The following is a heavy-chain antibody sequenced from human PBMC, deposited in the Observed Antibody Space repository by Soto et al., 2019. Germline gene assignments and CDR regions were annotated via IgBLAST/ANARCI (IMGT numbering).Heavy chain of an antibody. CDR2: IWYDGSNK. CDR1: GFTFSSYG. CDR3: ARDYYKYYDSSGYYRSPAY. J-gene: IGHJ4*02. D-gene: IGHD3-22*01. V-gene: IGHV3-33*01. Sequence: GGSLRLSCAASGFTFSSYGMHWVRQAPGKGLEWVAVIWYDGSNKYYADSVKGRFTISRDNSKNTLYLQMNSLRAEDTAVYYCARDYYKYYDSSGYYRSPAYWGQGALVTVSS.